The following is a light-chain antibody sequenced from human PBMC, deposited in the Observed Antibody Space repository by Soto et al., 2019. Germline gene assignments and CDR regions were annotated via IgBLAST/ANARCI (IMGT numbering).Light chain of an antibody. V-gene: IGKV1-5*03. J-gene: IGKJ1*01. CDR3: QQYHTSPWT. CDR2: KAS. Sequence: DIQMTQSPSTLSASVGDRVTITCRASQSINSWLAWYQQKPGKAPNLLIYKASSLESGVPSRFSGSGSGTEFTLTISGLQPDDFATYYCQQYHTSPWTFDQGTKVEIK. CDR1: QSINSW.